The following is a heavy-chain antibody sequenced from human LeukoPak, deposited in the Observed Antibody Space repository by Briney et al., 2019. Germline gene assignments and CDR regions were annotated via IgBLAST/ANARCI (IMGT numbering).Heavy chain of an antibody. D-gene: IGHD6-19*01. Sequence: GRSLRLSCAASGFTFSSYGVHWVRQAPGKGLEWVAVIWYDGSNKYYADSVKGRFTISRDNSKNTLYLQMNSLRAEDTAVYYCARDRSSGWYVGGFQHWGQGTLVTVSS. CDR3: ARDRSSGWYVGGFQH. CDR2: IWYDGSNK. CDR1: GFTFSSYG. J-gene: IGHJ1*01. V-gene: IGHV3-33*01.